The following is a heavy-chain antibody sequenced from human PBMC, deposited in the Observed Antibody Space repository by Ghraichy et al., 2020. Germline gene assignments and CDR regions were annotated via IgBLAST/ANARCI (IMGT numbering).Heavy chain of an antibody. Sequence: SETLSLTCTVSGGSISSGGYYWSWIRQHPGKGLEWIGYIYYSGSTYYNPSLKSRVTISVDTSKNQFSLKLSSVTAADTAVYYCARESTTFILTGRGGGAFDIWGQGTMVTVSS. CDR3: ARESTTFILTGRGGGAFDI. V-gene: IGHV4-31*03. J-gene: IGHJ3*02. CDR1: GGSISSGGYY. D-gene: IGHD3-9*01. CDR2: IYYSGST.